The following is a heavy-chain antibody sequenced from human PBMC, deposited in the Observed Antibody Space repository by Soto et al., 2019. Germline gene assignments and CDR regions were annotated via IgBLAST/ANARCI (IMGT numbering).Heavy chain of an antibody. Sequence: SETLSLTCAVYGGSFSGYYWSWIRQPPGKGLEWIGEINHSGSTNYNPSLKSRVTISVDTSKNQFSLKLSSVTAADTAVYYCARDHHTTGTTSVGYFQHWGQGTLVTVSS. CDR3: ARDHHTTGTTSVGYFQH. V-gene: IGHV4-34*01. D-gene: IGHD1-1*01. CDR2: INHSGST. CDR1: GGSFSGYY. J-gene: IGHJ1*01.